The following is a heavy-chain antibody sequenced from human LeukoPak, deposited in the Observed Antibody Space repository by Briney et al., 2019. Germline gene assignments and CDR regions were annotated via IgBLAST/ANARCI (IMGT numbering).Heavy chain of an antibody. V-gene: IGHV3-30*04. Sequence: RRSLRLSCAPPLFTFSIYAMHWVRQAPGKGLGWGAVISYDGSNKYYADTVKGRFTISRDNSKNTLYLQMNSLRAEDTAVYYCARDIAVARGYYYYGMDVWGKGTTVTVSS. D-gene: IGHD6-19*01. CDR3: ARDIAVARGYYYYGMDV. CDR2: ISYDGSNK. CDR1: LFTFSIYA. J-gene: IGHJ6*04.